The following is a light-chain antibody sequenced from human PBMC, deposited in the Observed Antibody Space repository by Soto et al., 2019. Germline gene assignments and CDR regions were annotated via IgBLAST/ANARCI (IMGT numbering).Light chain of an antibody. Sequence: EIVMTQSPATLSVSPGERATLSCRASQSVSSNLAWYQQKPGQAPRLLIYGASTRSTGIPARFSGSVSGTEFTLTISRRQSEDYGSYYCQQYNTWPISFCQGTRRGIK. CDR1: QSVSSN. V-gene: IGKV3D-15*01. J-gene: IGKJ5*01. CDR2: GAS. CDR3: QQYNTWPIS.